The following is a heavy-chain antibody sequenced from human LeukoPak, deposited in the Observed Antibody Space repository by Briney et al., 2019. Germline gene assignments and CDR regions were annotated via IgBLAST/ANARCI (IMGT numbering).Heavy chain of an antibody. CDR3: ASFYGASAFDI. CDR2: INHSGST. Sequence: SETLSLTCAVYGGSFSGYYWSWIRQPPGKGLEWIGEINHSGSTNYNPSLKSRATISVDTSKNQFSLKLSSVTAADTAVYYCASFYGASAFDIWGQGTMVTVSS. CDR1: GGSFSGYY. V-gene: IGHV4-34*01. J-gene: IGHJ3*02. D-gene: IGHD4-17*01.